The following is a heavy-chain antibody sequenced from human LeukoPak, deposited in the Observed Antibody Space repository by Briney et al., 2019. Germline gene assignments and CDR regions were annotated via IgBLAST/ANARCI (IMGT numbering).Heavy chain of an antibody. CDR2: INAGNGNT. CDR3: AGSYGSGSYLNY. CDR1: GYTFTSYA. Sequence: TSVKVSCKASGYTFTSYAMHWVRQAPGQRLEWMGWINAGNGNTKYSQKFQGRVTITRDTSASTAYMELSSLRSEDTAVYYCAGSYGSGSYLNYWGQGTLVTVSS. V-gene: IGHV1-3*01. J-gene: IGHJ4*02. D-gene: IGHD3-10*01.